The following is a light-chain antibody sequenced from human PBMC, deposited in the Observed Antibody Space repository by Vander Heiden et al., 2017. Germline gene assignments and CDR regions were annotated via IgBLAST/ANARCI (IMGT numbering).Light chain of an antibody. CDR3: QQYGSSPKA. CDR1: QRVSSSY. Sequence: ELVLTQSPGTLSSSPGERATLSCRARQRVSSSYLAWYQQKPGQAPRLLIYGASSRATGIPDRFSGSGSGTDFTLTISRLEPEDIAVYYCQQYGSSPKAFGQGTKVEIK. V-gene: IGKV3-20*01. J-gene: IGKJ1*01. CDR2: GAS.